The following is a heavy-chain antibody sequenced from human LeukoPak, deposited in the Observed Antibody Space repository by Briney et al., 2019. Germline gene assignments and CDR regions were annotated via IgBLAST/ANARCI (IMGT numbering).Heavy chain of an antibody. Sequence: PGESLKISCQVSGYSFTNYWIGWVRQMPGKGLEWMGSIDPGDSDTRYSPSFQGQVTISADKSISTAYLQWSSLKAADTAMYYCARHCRPKGITMIRGVRPYYYMDVWGKGTTVTVSS. J-gene: IGHJ6*03. D-gene: IGHD3-10*01. V-gene: IGHV5-51*01. CDR2: IDPGDSDT. CDR1: GYSFTNYW. CDR3: ARHCRPKGITMIRGVRPYYYMDV.